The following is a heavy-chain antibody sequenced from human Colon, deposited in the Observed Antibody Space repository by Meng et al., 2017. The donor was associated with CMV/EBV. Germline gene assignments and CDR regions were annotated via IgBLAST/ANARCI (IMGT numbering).Heavy chain of an antibody. CDR3: AVREAPTDY. CDR1: GFTFSSYS. CDR2: ISSSSSYI. V-gene: IGHV3-21*01. D-gene: IGHD3-10*01. Sequence: LRLYGAASGFTFSSYSMNWVHQAPGKGLEWVSSISSSSSYIYYADSVQGRFTISRDNAKNSLYLQMNSLRAEDTAVYYCAVREAPTDYWGQGTLVTVSS. J-gene: IGHJ4*02.